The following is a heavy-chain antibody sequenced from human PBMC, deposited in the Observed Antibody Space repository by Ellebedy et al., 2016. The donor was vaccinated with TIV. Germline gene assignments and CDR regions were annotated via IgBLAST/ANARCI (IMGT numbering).Heavy chain of an antibody. V-gene: IGHV4-31*03. J-gene: IGHJ5*02. D-gene: IGHD2-15*01. CDR2: TDYSGST. Sequence: SETLSLXXTVSGGSIRRGGYYWSWIRQHPGKGLEWIGYTDYSGSTYYNPSLKSRLKISVDTSKNQFSLRLSSVTAADTAVYYCARAEREGYCSGGSCSTWFDPWGQGTLVTVSS. CDR3: ARAEREGYCSGGSCSTWFDP. CDR1: GGSIRRGGYY.